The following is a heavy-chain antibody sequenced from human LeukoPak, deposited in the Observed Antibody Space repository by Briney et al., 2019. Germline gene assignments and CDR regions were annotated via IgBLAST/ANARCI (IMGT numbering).Heavy chain of an antibody. CDR2: INWNSGNI. CDR3: ARRGASTGAFDI. V-gene: IGHV3-9*01. D-gene: IGHD1-26*01. Sequence: PGGSLRLSCAASGFTFDDYAMHWVRQAPGKGLEWVSAINWNSGNIGYADSVKGRFTISRDNAKNTLYLQMNNLRAEDTAVYYCARRGASTGAFDIWGQGTMVTVSS. CDR1: GFTFDDYA. J-gene: IGHJ3*02.